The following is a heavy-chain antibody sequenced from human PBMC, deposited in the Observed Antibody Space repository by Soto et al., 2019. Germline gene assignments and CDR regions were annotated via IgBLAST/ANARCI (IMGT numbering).Heavy chain of an antibody. J-gene: IGHJ4*02. CDR3: ARGPSGGSCYFFDY. D-gene: IGHD2-15*01. Sequence: QVQLQQWGAGLLKPSETLSLTCAVYGGSFSGYYWSWIRQPPGKGLEWIGEINHSGSTNYNPSLKSRVTISVDTSKNQFSLKLSSVTAADTAVYYCARGPSGGSCYFFDYWGQGTLVTVSS. V-gene: IGHV4-34*01. CDR1: GGSFSGYY. CDR2: INHSGST.